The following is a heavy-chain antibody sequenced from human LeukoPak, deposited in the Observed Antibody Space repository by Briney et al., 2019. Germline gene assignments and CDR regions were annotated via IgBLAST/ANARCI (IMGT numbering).Heavy chain of an antibody. Sequence: GESLKISCKGSGYSFTSYWIGWVRQMPGKGLEWMGIIYPGDSDTRYSPSFQGQVTISADKSISTAYLQWSSLKASDTAMYYCARLSYHAIIAVAGTAVDYWGQGTLVTVSS. CDR1: GYSFTSYW. V-gene: IGHV5-51*01. CDR3: ARLSYHAIIAVAGTAVDY. D-gene: IGHD6-19*01. J-gene: IGHJ4*02. CDR2: IYPGDSDT.